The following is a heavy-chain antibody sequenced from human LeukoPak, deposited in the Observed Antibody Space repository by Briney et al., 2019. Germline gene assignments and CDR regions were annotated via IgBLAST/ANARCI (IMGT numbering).Heavy chain of an antibody. CDR3: VSSQYYYDSSGYSGFDY. Sequence: ASVKVSCKASGYTFTSYGISWVRQAPGQGLEWMGWISAYNGNTNYAQKLQGRVTMTTDTSTSTAYMELRSLRSDDTAVYYCVSSQYYYDSSGYSGFDYWGQGTLVTVSS. D-gene: IGHD3-22*01. CDR1: GYTFTSYG. CDR2: ISAYNGNT. J-gene: IGHJ4*02. V-gene: IGHV1-18*01.